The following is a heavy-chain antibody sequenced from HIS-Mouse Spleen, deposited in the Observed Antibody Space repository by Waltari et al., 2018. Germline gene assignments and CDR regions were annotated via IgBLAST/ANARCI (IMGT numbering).Heavy chain of an antibody. CDR3: ARGYCTNGVCYDY. V-gene: IGHV6-1*01. D-gene: IGHD2-8*01. J-gene: IGHJ4*02. CDR1: GDSVSSNSAA. CDR2: TYYRSKWYN. Sequence: QVQLQQSGPGLVKPSQTLSLTCPIPGDSVSSNSAAWNWLRQPPSRGLEWLGRTYYRSKWYNDYAVSVKSRITINPDTSKNQFSLQLNSVTPEDTAVYYCARGYCTNGVCYDYWGQGTLVTVSS.